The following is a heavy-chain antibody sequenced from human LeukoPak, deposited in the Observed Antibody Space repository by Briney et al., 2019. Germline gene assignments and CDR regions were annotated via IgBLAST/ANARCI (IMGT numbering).Heavy chain of an antibody. D-gene: IGHD4-17*01. CDR2: IYYSGST. CDR3: ARDDYGDYYFDY. V-gene: IGHV4-31*03. J-gene: IGHJ4*02. CDR1: GGSISSGGYY. Sequence: SETPSLTCTVSGGSISSGGYYWSWIRQHPGKGLEWIGYIYYSGSTYYNPSLKSRVTISVDTSKNQFSLKLSSVTAADTAVYYCARDDYGDYYFDYWGQGTLVTVSS.